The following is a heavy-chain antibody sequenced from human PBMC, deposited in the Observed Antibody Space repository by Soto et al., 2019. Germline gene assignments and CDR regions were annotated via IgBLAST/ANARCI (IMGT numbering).Heavy chain of an antibody. CDR3: ARGRYCLTGRCFPNWFDS. J-gene: IGHJ5*01. D-gene: IGHD2-15*01. CDR2: IYKSATT. V-gene: IGHV4-30-4*01. Sequence: SETLSLTCSVSGDSISTVDYFWAWIRQPPGQALEYIGYIYKSATTYYNPSFESRVAISLDTSKSHFSLNVTSVTAADTAVYFFARGRYCLTGRCFPNWFDSWGQGTLVTVSS. CDR1: GDSISTVDYF.